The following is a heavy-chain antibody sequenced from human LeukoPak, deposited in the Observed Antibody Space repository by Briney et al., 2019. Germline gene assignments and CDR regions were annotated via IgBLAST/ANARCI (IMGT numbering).Heavy chain of an antibody. J-gene: IGHJ4*02. CDR1: GGSINNDDNY. Sequence: SQTLSLTCTVSGGSINNDDNYWSWIRQPPGKGLEWLGFIYYRGTAYYDASLKSRVSISIDTSKNQFSLTLSSVTAADTAVYYCARIQGNGYYGWDYFDFWGQGTLVTVSS. CDR2: IYYRGTA. CDR3: ARIQGNGYYGWDYFDF. V-gene: IGHV4-30-4*01. D-gene: IGHD6-25*01.